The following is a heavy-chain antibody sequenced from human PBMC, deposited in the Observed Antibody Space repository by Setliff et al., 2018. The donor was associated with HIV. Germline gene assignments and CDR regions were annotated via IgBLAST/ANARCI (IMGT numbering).Heavy chain of an antibody. CDR2: IYASGST. CDR1: GGSISSGSYY. J-gene: IGHJ4*02. D-gene: IGHD3-22*01. V-gene: IGHV4-61*02. CDR3: ARATYYYDSSGDYYKSYYFDY. Sequence: KPSETLSLTCTVSGGSISSGSYYWSWIRQPAGKGLEWIGRIYASGSTNYNPSLKSRVTTSVDTSKNQFSLKLGSVTAADTAMDYCARATYYYDSSGDYYKSYYFDYWGQGTPVTVSS.